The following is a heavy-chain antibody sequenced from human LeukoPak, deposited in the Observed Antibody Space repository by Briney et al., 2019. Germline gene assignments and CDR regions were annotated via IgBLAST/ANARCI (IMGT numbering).Heavy chain of an antibody. D-gene: IGHD2-15*01. J-gene: IGHJ4*02. V-gene: IGHV3-23*01. Sequence: GGSLRLSCAASGFTFSSYAMNWVRQAPGKGLEWVSAISGRDSSTYYTDSLKGRFTISRDNSKNTVFLQMHSLTAEDTAVYYCASVACSAVTCFGFLFFDYWGQGTLVTVSS. CDR3: ASVACSAVTCFGFLFFDY. CDR2: ISGRDSST. CDR1: GFTFSSYA.